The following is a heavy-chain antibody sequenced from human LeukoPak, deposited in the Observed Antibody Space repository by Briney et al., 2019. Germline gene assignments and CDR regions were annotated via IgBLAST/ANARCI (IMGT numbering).Heavy chain of an antibody. CDR3: ARDFYRYSRSPLDY. V-gene: IGHV3-21*01. CDR1: GFTFSSYS. J-gene: IGHJ4*02. D-gene: IGHD6-6*01. Sequence: PGGSLRLSCAASGFTFSSYSMNWVRQAPGKGLEWVSSISSSSSYIYYADSVKGRFTISRDNAKNPLYLQMNSLRAEDTAVYYCARDFYRYSRSPLDYRGQGTLVTVSS. CDR2: ISSSSSYI.